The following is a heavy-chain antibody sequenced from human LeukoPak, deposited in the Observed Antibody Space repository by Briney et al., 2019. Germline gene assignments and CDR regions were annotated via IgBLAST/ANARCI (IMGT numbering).Heavy chain of an antibody. CDR2: IYYSGST. V-gene: IGHV4-59*12. J-gene: IGHJ4*02. D-gene: IGHD1-26*01. Sequence: PSETLSLTCTVSGGSISSYYWSWIRQPPGKGLEWIGYIYYSGSTNYNPSLRSRVTLSLDTSKNQFSLKLSSVTAADTAVYFCARGSWAVGARCFFDYWGQGTLVTVSS. CDR1: GGSISSYY. CDR3: ARGSWAVGARCFFDY.